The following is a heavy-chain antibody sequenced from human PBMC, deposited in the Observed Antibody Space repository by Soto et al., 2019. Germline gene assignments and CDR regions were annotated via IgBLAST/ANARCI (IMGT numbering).Heavy chain of an antibody. V-gene: IGHV3-21*01. CDR3: VYQTGAATHSYYYHYIDV. Sequence: AGSMRLSCAASGFTFSIYGMNGFLQAPGKGLEWVSSISSSSSYIYYADSVKVRFTISRDNAKNSLYLQMNSLRAEDTAVYYCVYQTGAATHSYYYHYIDVWGKGTTVTLSS. CDR2: ISSSSSYI. J-gene: IGHJ6*03. D-gene: IGHD2-15*01. CDR1: GFTFSIYG.